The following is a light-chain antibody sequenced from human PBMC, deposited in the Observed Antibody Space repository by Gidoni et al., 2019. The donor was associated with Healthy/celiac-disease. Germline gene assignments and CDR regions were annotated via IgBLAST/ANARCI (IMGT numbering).Light chain of an antibody. V-gene: IGKV1-9*01. CDR3: LQPNSYPLT. Sequence: MQLTQSPSSLSASVGDRVPIPCRASHGSSSYLAWYPQKPGKAPKLLIYAASTWQSGVPYRFSGSGSGTDFTLTISRVQPEDVATYYCLQPNSYPLTFGGGTKVEIK. CDR2: AAS. CDR1: HGSSSY. J-gene: IGKJ4*01.